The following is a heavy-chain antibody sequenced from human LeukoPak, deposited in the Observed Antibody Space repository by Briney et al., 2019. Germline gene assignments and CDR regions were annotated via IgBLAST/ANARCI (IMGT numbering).Heavy chain of an antibody. CDR3: VRQKKSHGNFDY. CDR1: GFTFSDHA. V-gene: IGHV3-13*01. CDR2: VGIAADT. D-gene: IGHD1-26*01. J-gene: IGHJ4*02. Sequence: GGSLRLSCAASGFTFSDHAMHWVRQAPGKGLEWASAVGIAADTFYPGSVKGRFTISRENAKNSLYLQMNSLRVEDTAVYYCVRQKKSHGNFDYWGQGTLVTVSS.